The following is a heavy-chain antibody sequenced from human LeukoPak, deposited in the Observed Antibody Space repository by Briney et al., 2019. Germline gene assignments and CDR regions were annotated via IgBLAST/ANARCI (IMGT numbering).Heavy chain of an antibody. Sequence: ASVKVSCKASGYTFTSYDISWVRQATGQGLEWMGWMNPNSGNTGYAQKFQGRVTMTRNTSISTAYMELSSLRSEDTAVYYCARVGRATYSSSWYEYYYGMDVWGQGTTVTVSS. D-gene: IGHD6-13*01. J-gene: IGHJ6*02. CDR1: GYTFTSYD. CDR3: ARVGRATYSSSWYEYYYGMDV. V-gene: IGHV1-8*01. CDR2: MNPNSGNT.